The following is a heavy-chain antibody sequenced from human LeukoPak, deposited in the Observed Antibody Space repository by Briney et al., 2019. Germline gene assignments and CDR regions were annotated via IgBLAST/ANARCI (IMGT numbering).Heavy chain of an antibody. J-gene: IGHJ4*02. CDR3: ARSPPSIYCSSTSCYSLDY. V-gene: IGHV3-21*01. Sequence: GGSLRLSCAASGFTFSSYSMNWVRQAPGKGLEWVSSISSSSSYIYYADSVKGRFTISRDNSKNTLYLQMNSLRAEDTAVYYCARSPPSIYCSSTSCYSLDYWGQGTLVTVSS. D-gene: IGHD2-2*01. CDR1: GFTFSSYS. CDR2: ISSSSSYI.